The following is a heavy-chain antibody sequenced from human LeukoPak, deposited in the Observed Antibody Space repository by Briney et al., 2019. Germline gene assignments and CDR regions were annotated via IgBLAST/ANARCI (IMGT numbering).Heavy chain of an antibody. Sequence: PGGSLRLSCAASGFTFSSYSMNWVRQVPGKGLEWVSYISSSSSTIYYADSVKGRFTISRDNAKNSLYLQMNSLRDEDTAVYYCARDREDYDYIWGSYRTPPLFDYWGQGTLVTVSS. CDR2: ISSSSSTI. D-gene: IGHD3-16*02. J-gene: IGHJ4*02. V-gene: IGHV3-48*02. CDR1: GFTFSSYS. CDR3: ARDREDYDYIWGSYRTPPLFDY.